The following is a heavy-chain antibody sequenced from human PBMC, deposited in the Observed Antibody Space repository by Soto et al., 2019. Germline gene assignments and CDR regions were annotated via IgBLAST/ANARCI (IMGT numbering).Heavy chain of an antibody. V-gene: IGHV4-30-4*01. D-gene: IGHD3-3*01. CDR1: GGSISSGDYY. J-gene: IGHJ5*02. CDR2: IYYSGST. CDR3: ARGGYDFWSGSTSNWFDP. Sequence: PSETLSLTCTVSGGSISSGDYYWSWIRQPPGKGLEWIGYIYYSGSTYYNPSLKSRVTISVDTSKNQFSLKLSSVTAADTAVYYCARGGYDFWSGSTSNWFDPWGQGTLVTAPQ.